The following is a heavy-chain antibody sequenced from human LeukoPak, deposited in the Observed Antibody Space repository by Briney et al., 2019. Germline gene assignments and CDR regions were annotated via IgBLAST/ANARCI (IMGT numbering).Heavy chain of an antibody. D-gene: IGHD5-24*01. CDR1: GGSISSGGYY. J-gene: IGHJ4*02. V-gene: IGHV4-61*08. CDR2: ISYSGST. Sequence: SETLSLTCTVSGGSISSGGYYWSWIRQPPGKGLEWIGYISYSGSTNYSPSLKSRVTISVDTSKNQFSLKLSSVTAADTAVYYCARGGRWLQFNYWGQGTLVTVSS. CDR3: ARGGRWLQFNY.